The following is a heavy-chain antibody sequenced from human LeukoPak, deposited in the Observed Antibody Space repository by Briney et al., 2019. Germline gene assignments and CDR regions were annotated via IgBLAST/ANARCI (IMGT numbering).Heavy chain of an antibody. J-gene: IGHJ4*02. CDR1: GFTFDDYG. D-gene: IGHD6-13*01. V-gene: IGHV3-20*04. Sequence: GGSLRLSCAASGFTFDDYGMSWVRHAPGKGLEWFSGINWNGGSTGYADSVKGRFTISRDNAKNSLYLQMHSLRAEDTALYYCARAQSRSIAAAGTNYWGQGTLVTVSS. CDR2: INWNGGST. CDR3: ARAQSRSIAAAGTNY.